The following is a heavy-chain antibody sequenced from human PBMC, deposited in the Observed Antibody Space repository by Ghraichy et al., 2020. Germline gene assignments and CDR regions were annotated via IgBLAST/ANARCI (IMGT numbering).Heavy chain of an antibody. Sequence: GGSLRLSCAVSGFSLRSYAVHWVRQAPGKGLESVSGIRVDGGKIYYPDSVKGRFTISRDTSKNTVYLEMNSLRVEDTATYYCVKDRQFRSRGWFESWGQGTLGVVSS. J-gene: IGHJ5*01. D-gene: IGHD5-24*01. CDR2: IRVDGGKI. V-gene: IGHV3-64D*06. CDR1: GFSLRSYA. CDR3: VKDRQFRSRGWFES.